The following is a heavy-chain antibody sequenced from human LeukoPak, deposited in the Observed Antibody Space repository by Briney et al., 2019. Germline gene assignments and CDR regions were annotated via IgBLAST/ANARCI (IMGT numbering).Heavy chain of an antibody. CDR2: INPNSGGT. CDR1: GYTFTGYY. Sequence: ASVKVSCKASGYTFTGYYMHWVRQAPGQGLEWMGWINPNSGGTNYAQKFQSRVTMTRDTSISTAYMELSRLRSDDTAVYYCARGSLHNSYISTRALDPWGQGTLVTVSS. D-gene: IGHD5-18*01. V-gene: IGHV1-2*02. CDR3: ARGSLHNSYISTRALDP. J-gene: IGHJ5*02.